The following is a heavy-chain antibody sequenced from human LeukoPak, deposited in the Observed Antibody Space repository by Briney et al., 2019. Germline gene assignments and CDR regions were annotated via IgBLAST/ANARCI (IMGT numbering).Heavy chain of an antibody. V-gene: IGHV3-30*04. CDR3: AKQSGSYFAFDY. CDR2: ISYDGSNE. J-gene: IGHJ4*02. Sequence: GGSLRLSCAASGFTFSSYVMHWVRQAPGKGLEWVAIISYDGSNEYYADSVKGRFTISRDNSKNTLYLQMNSLRAADTAVYYCAKQSGSYFAFDYWGQGTLVTVSS. D-gene: IGHD1-26*01. CDR1: GFTFSSYV.